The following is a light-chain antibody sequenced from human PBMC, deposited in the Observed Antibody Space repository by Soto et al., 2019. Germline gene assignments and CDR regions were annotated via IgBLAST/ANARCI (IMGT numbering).Light chain of an antibody. Sequence: QAVVTQEPSLTVSPGGTVTITCGSSTGAVTSGHFPYWFQQKPGQAPRTLIYDINNKQSWTPVRFSGSLLGGKAALTLSGAQPEDEAEYYCSLSYSGVGVFGGGTQLTVL. CDR2: DIN. CDR1: TGAVTSGHF. V-gene: IGLV7-46*01. J-gene: IGLJ7*01. CDR3: SLSYSGVGV.